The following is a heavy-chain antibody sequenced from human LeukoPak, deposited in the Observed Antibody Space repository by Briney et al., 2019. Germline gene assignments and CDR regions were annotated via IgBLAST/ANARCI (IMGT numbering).Heavy chain of an antibody. CDR2: ISGRSSTK. V-gene: IGHV3-48*01. CDR3: ARVRLDSGTYSLYY. CDR1: GLTFSSYS. D-gene: IGHD3-10*01. J-gene: IGHJ4*02. Sequence: PGGSLRLSCAASGLTFSSYSMNWVRQAPGKGLEWVSYISGRSSTKYYADSVKGRFTISRDNAENSLYLQMNSLRVEDTAVYYCARVRLDSGTYSLYYWGQGTLVTVSS.